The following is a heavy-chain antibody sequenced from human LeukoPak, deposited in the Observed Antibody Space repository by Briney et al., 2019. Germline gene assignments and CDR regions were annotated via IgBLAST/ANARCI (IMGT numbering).Heavy chain of an antibody. CDR1: GFTFSSHA. D-gene: IGHD3-3*01. Sequence: GGSLRLSCAASGFTFSSHAMSWVRQAPGKGLEWVSAISGSGGSTYYADSVKGRFTISRDNSKNTLYLQMNSLRAEDTAVYYCAKEAYYDFWSGNMGFDYWGQGTLVTVSS. J-gene: IGHJ4*02. CDR2: ISGSGGST. CDR3: AKEAYYDFWSGNMGFDY. V-gene: IGHV3-23*01.